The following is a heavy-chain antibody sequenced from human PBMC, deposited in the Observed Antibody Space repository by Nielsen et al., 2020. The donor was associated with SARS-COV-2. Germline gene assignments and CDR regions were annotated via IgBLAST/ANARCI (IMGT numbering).Heavy chain of an antibody. J-gene: IGHJ6*02. V-gene: IGHV3-23*01. D-gene: IGHD3-9*01. CDR3: AKDDDYDILTGTYGMDV. CDR2: ISGSGGST. CDR1: GFTFSSYA. Sequence: GGSLRLSCAASGFTFSSYAMHWVRQAPGKGLEWVSAISGSGGSTYYADSVKGRFTISRDNSKNTLYLQMNSLRAEDTAVYYCAKDDDYDILTGTYGMDVWGQGTTVTVSS.